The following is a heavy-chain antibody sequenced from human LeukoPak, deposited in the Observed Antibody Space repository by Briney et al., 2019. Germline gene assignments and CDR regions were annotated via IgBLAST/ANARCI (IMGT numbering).Heavy chain of an antibody. D-gene: IGHD3-10*01. CDR3: AKHFASGSYYKLPH. Sequence: GGSLRLSGAASGFTFSSYAMSWVRQAPGKGLEWVSTISGSGAYTYYADSVKGRFTISRDNSKNTLYLQMNSLRAEDTAVYYCAKHFASGSYYKLPHWGQGTLVTVSS. CDR1: GFTFSSYA. V-gene: IGHV3-23*01. J-gene: IGHJ1*01. CDR2: ISGSGAYT.